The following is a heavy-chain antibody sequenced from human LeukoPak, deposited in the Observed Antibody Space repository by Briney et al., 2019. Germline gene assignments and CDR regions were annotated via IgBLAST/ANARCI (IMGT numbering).Heavy chain of an antibody. CDR3: ARAHHDSSGYNY. V-gene: IGHV1-8*01. Sequence: ASVKVSCKASGYTFTSYDINWVRQATGQGLEWMGWMNPNSGNTGYAQKCQGRVTMTRNTSISTAYMELSSLRSEDTAVYYCARAHHDSSGYNYWGQGTLVTVSS. CDR1: GYTFTSYD. J-gene: IGHJ4*02. CDR2: MNPNSGNT. D-gene: IGHD3-22*01.